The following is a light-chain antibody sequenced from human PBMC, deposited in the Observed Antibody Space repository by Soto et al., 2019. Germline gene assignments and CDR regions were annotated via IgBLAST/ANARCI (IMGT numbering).Light chain of an antibody. CDR3: SSYTSSSPL. V-gene: IGLV2-14*01. CDR2: DVS. Sequence: QSALTQPASVSGSPGQSITISCTGTSSDVGGYNYVSWYQQHPGKAPKLMIYDVSNRPSGVSNRFSGSKSGNTASLTSSGLQAGAEADYYCSSYTSSSPLFGGGTKLTV. J-gene: IGLJ2*01. CDR1: SSDVGGYNY.